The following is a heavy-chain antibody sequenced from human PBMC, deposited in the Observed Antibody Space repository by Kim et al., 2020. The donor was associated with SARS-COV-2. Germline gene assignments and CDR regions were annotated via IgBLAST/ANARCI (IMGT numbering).Heavy chain of an antibody. CDR2: ISYDGSNK. J-gene: IGHJ3*02. Sequence: GGSLRLSCAASGFTFSSYGMHWVRQAPGKGLEWVAVISYDGSNKYYADSVKGRFTISRDNSKNTLYLQMNSLRAEDTAVYYCAKGGYGDYGGIDAFDIWGQGTMVTVSS. CDR3: AKGGYGDYGGIDAFDI. D-gene: IGHD4-17*01. CDR1: GFTFSSYG. V-gene: IGHV3-30*18.